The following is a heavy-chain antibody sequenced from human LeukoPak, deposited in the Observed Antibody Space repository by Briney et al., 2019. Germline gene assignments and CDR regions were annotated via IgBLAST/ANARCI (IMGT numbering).Heavy chain of an antibody. Sequence: PGASLRLSCAASGFTFSSYAMSWVRQAPGKGLEWVSAISGSGGSTYYADSVKGRFTISRDNSKNTLYLQMNSLRAEDTAVYYCAKVGHSPSMTVRDYFDYWGQGTLVTVSS. J-gene: IGHJ4*02. CDR2: ISGSGGST. CDR3: AKVGHSPSMTVRDYFDY. V-gene: IGHV3-23*01. CDR1: GFTFSSYA. D-gene: IGHD4-23*01.